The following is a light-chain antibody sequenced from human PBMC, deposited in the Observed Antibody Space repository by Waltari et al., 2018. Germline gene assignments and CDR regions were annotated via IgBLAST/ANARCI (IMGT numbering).Light chain of an antibody. J-gene: IGKJ2*01. CDR3: QQYNNYPYT. CDR2: KAS. CDR1: QSISSW. V-gene: IGKV1-5*03. Sequence: DIQVTQSPSTLSASLGDIVTITCRASQSISSWLAWYQQKPGKAPKILIKKASSLESGVPSRFTGSGSGTEFTLTISSLQPDDFATYYCQQYNNYPYTFGQGTKLEIK.